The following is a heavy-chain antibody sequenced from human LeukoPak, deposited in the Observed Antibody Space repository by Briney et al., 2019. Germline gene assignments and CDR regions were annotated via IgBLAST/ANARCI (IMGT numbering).Heavy chain of an antibody. D-gene: IGHD1-14*01. Sequence: GRSLRLSCVASGFIFDDYAMHWVRQAPGKGLEWVSGISWNSAYIHYADSVKGRFTISRDNAKNSLFLQMNSLRTEDMAFYYCAKDTGGNPLGSLDTWGQGAAVTVSA. V-gene: IGHV3-9*03. CDR2: ISWNSAYI. CDR3: AKDTGGNPLGSLDT. CDR1: GFIFDDYA. J-gene: IGHJ3*02.